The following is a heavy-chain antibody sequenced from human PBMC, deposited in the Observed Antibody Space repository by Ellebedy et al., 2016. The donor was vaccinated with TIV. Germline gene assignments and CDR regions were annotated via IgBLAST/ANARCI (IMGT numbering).Heavy chain of an antibody. V-gene: IGHV5-51*01. CDR2: VCPADSDT. D-gene: IGHD2-15*01. CDR1: GYSFTTSW. CDR3: ARHKGGVTPDY. Sequence: GESLKISCRASGYSFTTSWIGWVRQVPGQGLEWMGIVCPADSDTRYSPSFQGQVTISGDKSINTAYLQWSSLRASDTAMYYCARHKGGVTPDYWGQGTLVTVSS. J-gene: IGHJ4*02.